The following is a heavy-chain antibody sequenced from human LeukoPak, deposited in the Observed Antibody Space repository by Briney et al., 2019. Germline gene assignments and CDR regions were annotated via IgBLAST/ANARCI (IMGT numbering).Heavy chain of an antibody. CDR1: GFTFSSNA. CDR3: AKGSYYDSSGSFYFDY. D-gene: IGHD3-22*01. Sequence: GGSLRLSCAASGFTFSSNAMSWVRQAPGKGLEWVSGISGSGDNTYYADSVKGRFTISRDNSKNTLYVQVNSLGTEDTAAYYCAKGSYYDSSGSFYFDYWGQGTLVTVSS. V-gene: IGHV3-23*01. CDR2: ISGSGDNT. J-gene: IGHJ4*02.